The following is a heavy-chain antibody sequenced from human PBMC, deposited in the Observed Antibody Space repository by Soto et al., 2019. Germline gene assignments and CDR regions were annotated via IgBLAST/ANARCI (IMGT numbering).Heavy chain of an antibody. Sequence: QVQLQESGPGLVKPSETLSLTCIVSGGSVSSGNHYWSWIRQPPGKGLEFIAFVLYSGGDNYNPSLKGRVTTSIDTSKNQFTLNLRSVTAADTAVYYCARGRGYGYGIDYWGQGILVTVSS. D-gene: IGHD5-18*01. CDR1: GGSVSSGNHY. V-gene: IGHV4-61*01. CDR2: VLYSGGD. CDR3: ARGRGYGYGIDY. J-gene: IGHJ4*02.